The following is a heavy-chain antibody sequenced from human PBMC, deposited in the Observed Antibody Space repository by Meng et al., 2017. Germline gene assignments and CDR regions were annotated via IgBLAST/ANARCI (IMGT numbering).Heavy chain of an antibody. J-gene: IGHJ4*02. Sequence: VSLVESGAGLCQPGGSLRISCAASGFPFSSYWMHWVRQAPGKGLVWVSRINSDGSSTSYADSVKGRFTIPRDNSKNTLYLQMNSLRAEDTAVYYCARGGYSSGWPYFDYWGQGTLVTVSS. V-gene: IGHV3-74*01. CDR2: INSDGSST. CDR3: ARGGYSSGWPYFDY. D-gene: IGHD6-19*01. CDR1: GFPFSSYW.